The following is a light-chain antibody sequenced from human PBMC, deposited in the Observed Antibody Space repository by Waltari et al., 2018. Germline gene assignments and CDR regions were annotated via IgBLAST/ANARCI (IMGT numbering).Light chain of an antibody. Sequence: QSALTQPASVSGSPGQSITIPCTGTSSDVGSYNLGSWDQQHPGKAPQLMIYEGSKRPSGVSIRFPGSKSGNPASLTISGLQAEDEADYYCCSYAGSSTVVFGGGTKLTVL. CDR2: EGS. J-gene: IGLJ2*01. CDR3: CSYAGSSTVV. CDR1: SSDVGSYNL. V-gene: IGLV2-23*01.